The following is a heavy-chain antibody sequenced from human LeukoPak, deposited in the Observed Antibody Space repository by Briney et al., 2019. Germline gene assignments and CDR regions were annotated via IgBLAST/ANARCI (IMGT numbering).Heavy chain of an antibody. J-gene: IGHJ4*02. CDR1: GYPISIGYY. D-gene: IGHD3-22*01. V-gene: IGHV4-38-2*01. CDR3: ARHAFFDSTGYYYYFDY. CDR2: VYHSGST. Sequence: PSETLSLTXAVSGYPISIGYYWAWIRQPPGKGLERIGSVYHSGSTYYNPSLKSRVTLSMDTSKNQFSLKLNSATAADTAAYYCARHAFFDSTGYYYYFDYWGQGSLVTVSS.